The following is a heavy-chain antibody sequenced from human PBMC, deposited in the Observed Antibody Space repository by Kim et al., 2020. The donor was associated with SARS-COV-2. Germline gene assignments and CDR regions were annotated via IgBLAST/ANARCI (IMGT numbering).Heavy chain of an antibody. J-gene: IGHJ6*02. D-gene: IGHD6-6*01. CDR3: ARSPAARHIYGMDV. Sequence: ASFKGRVTTSADKSISTAYLRWSSLKASDTAMYYCARSPAARHIYGMDVWGQGTTVTVSS. V-gene: IGHV5-51*01.